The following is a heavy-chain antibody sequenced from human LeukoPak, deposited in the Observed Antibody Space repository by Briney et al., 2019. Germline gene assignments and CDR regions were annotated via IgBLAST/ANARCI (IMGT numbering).Heavy chain of an antibody. CDR1: GYTFTSYG. J-gene: IGHJ1*01. Sequence: GASVKVSCKASGYTFTSYGISWVRQAPGQGLEWMGWISGYNANTNHAQSLQGRVTMTTDTSTSTAYMDLRSLRSDDTAVYYCARDRPIVGDPRPNTEYFQHWGQGTLVTVSS. CDR2: ISGYNANT. V-gene: IGHV1-18*01. D-gene: IGHD1-26*01. CDR3: ARDRPIVGDPRPNTEYFQH.